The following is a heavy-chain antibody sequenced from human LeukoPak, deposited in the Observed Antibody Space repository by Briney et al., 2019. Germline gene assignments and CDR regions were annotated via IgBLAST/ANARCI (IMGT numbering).Heavy chain of an antibody. V-gene: IGHV4-31*03. D-gene: IGHD6-13*01. Sequence: PSQTLSLTCTVSGGSISSGGYYWSWIRQHPGKGLEWIGYIYYSGSTYYNPSLKSRVTISVDTSKNQFSLKLSSVTAADTAVYYCARGRKAAGRRSAFDIWGQGTMVTVSS. CDR2: IYYSGST. CDR1: GGSISSGGYY. CDR3: ARGRKAAGRRSAFDI. J-gene: IGHJ3*02.